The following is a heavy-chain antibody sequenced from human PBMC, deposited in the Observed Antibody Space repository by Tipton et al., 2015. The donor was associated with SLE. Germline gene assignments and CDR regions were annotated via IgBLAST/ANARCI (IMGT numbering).Heavy chain of an antibody. D-gene: IGHD3-22*01. CDR3: ARGGSYYDTSVYFYYFDN. CDR2: MNANSGNT. V-gene: IGHV1-8*01. CDR1: GYTFSSHD. J-gene: IGHJ4*02. Sequence: QLVQSGAEVKKPGASVKVSCKASGYTFSSHDISWVRQATGQGLEWMGWMNANSGNTDYAQKFQGRVTMTRDTSISTAYMELSSLRSEDTAVYYCARGGSYYDTSVYFYYFDNWGQGTLVTVSS.